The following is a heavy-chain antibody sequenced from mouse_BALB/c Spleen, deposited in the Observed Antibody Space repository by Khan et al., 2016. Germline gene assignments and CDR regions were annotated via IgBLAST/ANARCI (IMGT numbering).Heavy chain of an antibody. V-gene: IGHV1-7*01. CDR2: INPSTGYT. J-gene: IGHJ3*01. D-gene: IGHD4-1*01. Sequence: VQLQESGAELAKPGASVKMSCKASGYTFTSYWMHWVKQRPGQGLEWIGYINPSTGYTEYNQKFKDKATLTADKSSSTAYLQLSSLTSEDSAVYYCASYWDAYWGQGTLVTVSA. CDR1: GYTFTSYW. CDR3: ASYWDAY.